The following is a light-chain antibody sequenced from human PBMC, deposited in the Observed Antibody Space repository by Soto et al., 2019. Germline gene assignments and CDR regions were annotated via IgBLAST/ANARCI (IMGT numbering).Light chain of an antibody. J-gene: IGKJ1*01. V-gene: IGKV3-11*01. Sequence: GESVTLYCRASQSVSSYLAWYQQKPGQAPRLLIYDASNRATGIPARFSGSGSGTDFTLTISSLEPEDFAVYYCQQRSNWPPWTFGQGTKVDI. CDR2: DAS. CDR3: QQRSNWPPWT. CDR1: QSVSSY.